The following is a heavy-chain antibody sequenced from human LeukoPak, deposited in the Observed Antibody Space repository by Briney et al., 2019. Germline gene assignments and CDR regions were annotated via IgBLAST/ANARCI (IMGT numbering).Heavy chain of an antibody. CDR1: GYTFTSYG. J-gene: IGHJ4*02. V-gene: IGHV1-18*01. D-gene: IGHD3-22*01. CDR3: ARDSYGGSSGYYFR. Sequence: ASVKVSCKASGYTFTSYGISWVRQAPGQGLEWMGWISAYNGNTNYAQKFQGRVTMTRDTSISTAYMELSRLRSDDTAVYYCARDSYGGSSGYYFRWGQGTLVTVSS. CDR2: ISAYNGNT.